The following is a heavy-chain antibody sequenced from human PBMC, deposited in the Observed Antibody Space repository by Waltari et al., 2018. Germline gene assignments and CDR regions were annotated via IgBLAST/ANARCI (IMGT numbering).Heavy chain of an antibody. CDR2: ISSSSSYI. CDR1: GFTFSSYS. Sequence: EVQLVESGGGLVKPGGSLRLSCAASGFTFSSYSMNWVRQAPGKGLEWVSSISSSSSYIDYADSVKGRFTISRDNAKNSLYLQMNSLRAEDTAVYYCASGSYYYYMDVWGKGTTVTVSS. CDR3: ASGSYYYYMDV. J-gene: IGHJ6*03. V-gene: IGHV3-21*01.